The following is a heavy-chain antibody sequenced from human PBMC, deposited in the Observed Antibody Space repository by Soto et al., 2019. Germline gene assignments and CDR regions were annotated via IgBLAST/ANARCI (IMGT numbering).Heavy chain of an antibody. D-gene: IGHD2-21*02. Sequence: QVQLQESGPGLVKPSETLSLTCAVFGDSISSDKWWSWVRQPPGKGLEWIGEIHHWKSTNYHPSLKSRVTVSVDKSKNQFSLNLNSVTAADTAMYFCTRGGDWAFDYWGQGTLVTVSS. CDR3: TRGGDWAFDY. V-gene: IGHV4-4*02. CDR1: GDSISSDKW. J-gene: IGHJ4*02. CDR2: IHHWKST.